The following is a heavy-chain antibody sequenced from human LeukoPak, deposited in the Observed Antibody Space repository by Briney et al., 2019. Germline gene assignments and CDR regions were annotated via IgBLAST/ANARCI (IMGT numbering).Heavy chain of an antibody. CDR1: GFPFSSYG. D-gene: IGHD2-21*01. J-gene: IGHJ3*02. CDR3: AKDIGRFPHALDI. V-gene: IGHV3-9*01. CDR2: ISWNSGSI. Sequence: GMSLRLSCAASGFPFSSYGMHWVRQAPGKGLEWVSGISWNSGSIGYADSVKGRFTISRDNAKNSLYLQMNSLRAEDTALYYCAKDIGRFPHALDIWGQGTMVTVSS.